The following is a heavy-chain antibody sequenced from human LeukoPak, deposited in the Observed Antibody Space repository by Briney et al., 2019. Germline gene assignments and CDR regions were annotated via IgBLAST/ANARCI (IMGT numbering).Heavy chain of an antibody. J-gene: IGHJ6*03. CDR2: IHNDGTQG. V-gene: IGHV3-33*06. CDR1: GFTFSRLG. CDR3: AKEGDEFRGYLDV. D-gene: IGHD3-16*01. Sequence: PGRSLTLSXAASGFTFSRLGTQWVRQAPGKGLEWEAVIHNDGTQGQYADSVKGRFTISKDNSQNTLYLQMNNLRDDDTAVYYCAKEGDEFRGYLDVWGKGTTVTVSS.